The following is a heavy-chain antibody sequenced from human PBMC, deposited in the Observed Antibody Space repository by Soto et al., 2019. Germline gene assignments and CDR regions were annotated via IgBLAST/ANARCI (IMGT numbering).Heavy chain of an antibody. V-gene: IGHV1-18*01. CDR3: ARGPTVGDF. CDR1: GNSFTSDG. CDR2: TYKSNT. D-gene: IGHD3-16*01. J-gene: IGHJ3*01. Sequence: QVQLVQSGAEVRKPGASVKVSCKAAGNSFTSDGITWVRQAPGQGLEWMGGTYKSNTNYAQKVQGRVTMTTDTSTSTAYMELRSLTSDDTAVYYCARGPTVGDFWGQGTLVTVSS.